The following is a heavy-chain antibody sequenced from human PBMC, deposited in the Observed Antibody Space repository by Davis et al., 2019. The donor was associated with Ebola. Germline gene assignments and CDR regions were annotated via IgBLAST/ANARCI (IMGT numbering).Heavy chain of an antibody. D-gene: IGHD3-10*01. CDR3: ARGGLDGSGSYLPYYYYYYMDV. Sequence: GESLKISCAASGFTFSSYSMNWVRQAPGKGLEWVSSISSSSSYIYYADSVKGRFTISRDNAKNSLYLQMNSLRAEDTAVYYCARGGLDGSGSYLPYYYYYYMDVWGKGTTVTVSS. J-gene: IGHJ6*03. CDR1: GFTFSSYS. V-gene: IGHV3-21*01. CDR2: ISSSSSYI.